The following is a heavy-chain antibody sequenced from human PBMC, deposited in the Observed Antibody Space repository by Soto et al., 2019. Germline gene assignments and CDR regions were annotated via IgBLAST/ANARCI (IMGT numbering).Heavy chain of an antibody. Sequence: PSETLSLTSTVSGGSISGYYWSRVRQPAGKGLEWVGRIYSDGTTNYSPSLKSRVTMSLDTSKDQFSLHLNSVTAADTAVYYCSRVGCSNSKCYTRGMDVWGQGTTVTVSS. CDR3: SRVGCSNSKCYTRGMDV. J-gene: IGHJ6*02. D-gene: IGHD2-2*01. CDR2: IYSDGTT. CDR1: GGSISGYY. V-gene: IGHV4-4*07.